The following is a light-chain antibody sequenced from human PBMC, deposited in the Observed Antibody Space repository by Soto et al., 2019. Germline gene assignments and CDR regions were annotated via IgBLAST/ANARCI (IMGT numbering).Light chain of an antibody. Sequence: QSALTQPASVSGSPGQSITFSCTGPSSDGIYYNSVSWYQHHPGKAPKLLIYDVSNRPSGISNRFSGSKSGNTASLTISGLQAEDEADYYCSSYTTRGSVIFGGGTKVTVL. CDR1: SSDGIYYNS. J-gene: IGLJ2*01. V-gene: IGLV2-14*03. CDR2: DVS. CDR3: SSYTTRGSVI.